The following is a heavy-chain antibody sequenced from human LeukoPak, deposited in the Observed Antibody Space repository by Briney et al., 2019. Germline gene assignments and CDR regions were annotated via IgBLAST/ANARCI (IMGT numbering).Heavy chain of an antibody. CDR3: ARSKGVDY. Sequence: GGSLRLSCAASGFTFSSYSMNWVRQAPGKGLEWVSSMSSSSSYIYYADSVKGRFTISRDNAKNSLYLQMNSLRAEDTAVYYCARSKGVDYWGQGTLVTVSS. V-gene: IGHV3-21*01. D-gene: IGHD4-11*01. J-gene: IGHJ4*02. CDR2: MSSSSSYI. CDR1: GFTFSSYS.